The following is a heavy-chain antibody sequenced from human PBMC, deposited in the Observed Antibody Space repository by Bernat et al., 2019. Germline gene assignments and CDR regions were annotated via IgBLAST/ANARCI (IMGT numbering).Heavy chain of an antibody. Sequence: EVQLVESGGGLVQPGGSLRLSCAAPALTFSNYWMDWVRQAPGKGLEWVANIKGDGSEKYYVDSVKGRCIISRDNAKNSLYLQMNSLRAEDTAVYFCARDRQYSSTLNDYWGQGTLVTVSS. CDR3: ARDRQYSSTLNDY. CDR1: ALTFSNYW. CDR2: IKGDGSEK. D-gene: IGHD6-13*01. V-gene: IGHV3-7*04. J-gene: IGHJ4*02.